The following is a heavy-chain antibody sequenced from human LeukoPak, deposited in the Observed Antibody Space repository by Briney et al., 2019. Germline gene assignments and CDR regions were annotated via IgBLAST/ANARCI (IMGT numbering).Heavy chain of an antibody. CDR3: AKGVVPAAISGQLVGPDYFDY. D-gene: IGHD2-2*02. CDR2: ISSSGGST. Sequence: PGGSLRLSCAVSGFTFSSYAMSWVRQAPGKGLEWVSTISSSGGSTYYAGSVKGRFTISRDNSKNTLYLQMNSLRAEDTAVYYCAKGVVPAAISGQLVGPDYFDYWGQGTLVTVSS. J-gene: IGHJ4*02. V-gene: IGHV3-23*01. CDR1: GFTFSSYA.